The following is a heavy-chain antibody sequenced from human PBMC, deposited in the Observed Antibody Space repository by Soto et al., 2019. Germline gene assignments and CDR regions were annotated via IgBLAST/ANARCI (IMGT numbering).Heavy chain of an antibody. CDR2: IAFTGSAT. D-gene: IGHD3-22*01. V-gene: IGHV3-23*05. CDR3: AKLKLRYDSSGYPFDAFDI. J-gene: IGHJ3*02. CDR1: GFTFHDYA. Sequence: PGGSLRLSCATSGFTFHDYAMSWVRQAPGKGLEWVSAIAFTGSATYYADSVKGRFTISRDNSKNTLYLQMNSLRAEDTAVYYCAKLKLRYDSSGYPFDAFDIWGQGTMVTVSS.